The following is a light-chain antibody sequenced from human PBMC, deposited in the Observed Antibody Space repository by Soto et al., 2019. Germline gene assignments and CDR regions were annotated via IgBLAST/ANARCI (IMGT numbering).Light chain of an antibody. CDR2: WAS. V-gene: IGKV4-1*01. CDR3: QQYYSTPLT. CDR1: QSVLYSSNNKNN. J-gene: IGKJ4*01. Sequence: DIVMTQSPDSLAVSLGERATINCKSSQSVLYSSNNKNNLAWYQQKPGQPPKLLIYWASTRESGVPDRFSGSGSGTDFTLTISSLQAEDVAVYYCQQYYSTPLTFGGGTKVEIQ.